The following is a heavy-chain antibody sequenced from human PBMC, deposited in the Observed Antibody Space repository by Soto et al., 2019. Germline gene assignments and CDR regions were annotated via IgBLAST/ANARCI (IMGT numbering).Heavy chain of an antibody. V-gene: IGHV4-34*12. CDR3: ARQRPTDGRWEFANYYGMDV. Sequence: SETLSLTCAVYGGSFSAYYWSWVRQPPGKGLEWMGEIIHSERTKYNPSLKSRVTISVDTSKNQFSLKLSSVTAADTAVYYCARQRPTDGRWEFANYYGMDVWGQGTPVTVSS. CDR1: GGSFSAYY. J-gene: IGHJ6*02. CDR2: IIHSERT. D-gene: IGHD1-26*01.